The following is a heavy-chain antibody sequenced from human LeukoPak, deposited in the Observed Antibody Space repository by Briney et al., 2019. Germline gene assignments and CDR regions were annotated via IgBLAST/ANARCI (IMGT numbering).Heavy chain of an antibody. V-gene: IGHV3-7*03. CDR2: INQGGSEK. J-gene: IGHJ4*02. CDR3: ARDRRRDYFDY. D-gene: IGHD6-25*01. CDR1: GFTFSSYW. Sequence: GGSLRLSCAVSGFTFSSYWMTWVRQVPGKGLEWVANINQGGSEKYYVDSVKGRFTISRDNAKNSLYLQMNSLRAEDTAVYYCARDRRRDYFDYWGQGTLVTVSS.